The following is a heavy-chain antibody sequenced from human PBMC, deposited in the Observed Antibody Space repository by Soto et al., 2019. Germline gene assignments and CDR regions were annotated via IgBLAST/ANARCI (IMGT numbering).Heavy chain of an antibody. CDR3: ARGRNGDYGGWFDP. J-gene: IGHJ5*02. V-gene: IGHV4-34*01. D-gene: IGHD4-17*01. CDR2: INHSGST. CDR1: GGSFSGYY. Sequence: QVQLQQWGAGLLKPSETLSLTCAVYGGSFSGYYWSWIRQPPGKGLEWIGEINHSGSTNYNPSLTSRVTISVDTSKNQCSLKLSSVTAADTAVYYCARGRNGDYGGWFDPWGQGTLVTVSS.